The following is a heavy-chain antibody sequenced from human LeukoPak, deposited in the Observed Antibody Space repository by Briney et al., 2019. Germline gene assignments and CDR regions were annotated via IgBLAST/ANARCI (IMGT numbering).Heavy chain of an antibody. CDR3: ARDKSGSYDY. D-gene: IGHD1-26*01. V-gene: IGHV3-23*01. J-gene: IGHJ4*02. Sequence: PGGSLRLSCAASKFTFSSFSMSWVRQAPGKGLEWVSGITGRGESTYYADSVKGRFTISRDNSKNTLYLQMNSLRAEDTAVYYCARDKSGSYDYWGQGTLVIVSS. CDR2: ITGRGEST. CDR1: KFTFSSFS.